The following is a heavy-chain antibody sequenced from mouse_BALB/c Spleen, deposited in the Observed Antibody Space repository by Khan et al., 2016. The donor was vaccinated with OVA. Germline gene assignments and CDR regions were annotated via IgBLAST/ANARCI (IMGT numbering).Heavy chain of an antibody. Sequence: VRLQQSGPELVKPGASVKMSCKASGYTFTSYVMHWVKQKPGLGLEWIGYIYPFNDDAKYNEKFKGKATLTSDKSSSTAYMELSSLTSEDSAVYYGAPVGNSYVSFAYWGQGTLVTVSA. J-gene: IGHJ3*01. CDR3: APVGNSYVSFAY. CDR2: IYPFNDDA. D-gene: IGHD1-1*01. CDR1: GYTFTSYV. V-gene: IGHV1S136*01.